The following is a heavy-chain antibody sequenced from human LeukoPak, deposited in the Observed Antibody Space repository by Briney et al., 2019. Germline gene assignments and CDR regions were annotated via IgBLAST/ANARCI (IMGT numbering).Heavy chain of an antibody. J-gene: IGHJ4*02. CDR1: GFTFSSYW. Sequence: GGSLRLSCAASGFTFSSYWMHWVRQAPGKGLVWVSRINSDGSSTSYADSVKGRFTISRDNAKNTLYLQMNSLRAEDTAVYYCTTEGQQMESSGFDFWGRGTPVTVSS. V-gene: IGHV3-74*01. D-gene: IGHD6-13*01. CDR2: INSDGSST. CDR3: TTEGQQMESSGFDF.